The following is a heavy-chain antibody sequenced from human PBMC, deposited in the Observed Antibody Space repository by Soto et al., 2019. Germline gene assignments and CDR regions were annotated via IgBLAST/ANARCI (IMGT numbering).Heavy chain of an antibody. CDR2: ISSSSSYI. CDR1: GFTSVGYT. J-gene: IGHJ3*02. V-gene: IGHV3-21*01. D-gene: IGHD1-26*01. Sequence: GGPLSPSCEPPGFTSVGYTINWARQAQGKGLEWVSSISSSSSYIYYADSVKGRFTISRDNAKNSLYLQMNSLRAEDTAVYYCARDGAPIGIDAFDIWGQGTMVTVSS. CDR3: ARDGAPIGIDAFDI.